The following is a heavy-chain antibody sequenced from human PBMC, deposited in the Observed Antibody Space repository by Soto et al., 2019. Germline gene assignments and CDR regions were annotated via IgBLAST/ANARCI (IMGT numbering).Heavy chain of an antibody. V-gene: IGHV1-18*01. Sequence: ASVKVSCKASGYTFTSYGISWVRQAPGQGLEWMGWISAYNGNTNYAQKLQGRVTMTTDTSTSTAYMELSSLRYEDTAVYYCARARFTMVTTWWYFDYWGQGTLVTVSS. CDR2: ISAYNGNT. D-gene: IGHD4-17*01. CDR3: ARARFTMVTTWWYFDY. CDR1: GYTFTSYG. J-gene: IGHJ4*02.